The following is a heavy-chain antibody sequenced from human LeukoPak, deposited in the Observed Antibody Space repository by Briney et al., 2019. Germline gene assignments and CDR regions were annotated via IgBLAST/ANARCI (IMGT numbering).Heavy chain of an antibody. V-gene: IGHV4-31*03. CDR3: ASPTRGHPPGDDY. CDR2: IYYSGST. D-gene: IGHD3-16*01. J-gene: IGHJ4*02. Sequence: KSSETLSLTCTVSGGSISSGGYYWSWIRQHPGKGLEWIGYIYYSGSTYYNPSLKSRVTISVDTSKNQFSLKLSSVTAADTAVYYCASPTRGHPPGDDYWGQGTLVTVSS. CDR1: GGSISSGGYY.